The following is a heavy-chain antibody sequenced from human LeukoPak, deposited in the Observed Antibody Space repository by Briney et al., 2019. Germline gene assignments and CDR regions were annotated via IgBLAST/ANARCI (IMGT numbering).Heavy chain of an antibody. V-gene: IGHV4-34*01. Sequence: SETLSLTCAVYGGSFSAYYWSWIRQPPGKGLEWLGEINHSGSTNYNPSLKSRVTISVDTSKNQFSLKLSSVTAADTAVYYCARQGYCSGGSCYRSGDLDYWGQGTLVSVSS. CDR2: INHSGST. J-gene: IGHJ4*02. D-gene: IGHD2-15*01. CDR3: ARQGYCSGGSCYRSGDLDY. CDR1: GGSFSAYY.